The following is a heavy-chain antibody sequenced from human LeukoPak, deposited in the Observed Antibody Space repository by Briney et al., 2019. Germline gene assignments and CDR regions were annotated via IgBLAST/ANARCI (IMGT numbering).Heavy chain of an antibody. CDR1: GFTFSSYW. Sequence: GGSLRLSCAASGFTFSSYWISWVRQAPGKGLEWVANIKQDGSEKYYVDSVKGRFTISRDNAKNSLYLQMNSLRAEDTAVYYCARRGRIAAAGTDQYYFDYWGQGTLVTVSS. D-gene: IGHD6-13*01. CDR3: ARRGRIAAAGTDQYYFDY. CDR2: IKQDGSEK. J-gene: IGHJ4*02. V-gene: IGHV3-7*01.